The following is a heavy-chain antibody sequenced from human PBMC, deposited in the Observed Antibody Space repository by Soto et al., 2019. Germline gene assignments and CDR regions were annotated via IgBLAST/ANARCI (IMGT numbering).Heavy chain of an antibody. V-gene: IGHV3-30-3*01. CDR3: ARGDREDILVVVGARPGEYGTDI. CDR1: GFTFRNHA. CDR2: IAHDGSNA. D-gene: IGHD2-15*01. J-gene: IGHJ6*02. Sequence: QVQLVESGGGVVQPGGYLRLSCAASGFTFRNHAMHWVRQATGKGLECLAVIAHDGSNAFYRDSVKGRFTISRDNSKNTLYLYMNSLRSEDTGVYYCARGDREDILVVVGARPGEYGTDIWGQGTTVIVSS.